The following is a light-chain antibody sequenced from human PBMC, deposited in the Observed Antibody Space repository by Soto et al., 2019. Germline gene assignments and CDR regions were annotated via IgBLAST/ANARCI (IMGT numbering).Light chain of an antibody. CDR2: WAS. CDR1: QSVFYSTNNKTY. J-gene: IGKJ1*01. CDR3: HRYQGA. Sequence: DIVMTQSPDSLAMSLGERATINCKSSQSVFYSTNNKTYLSWYQQRPGHPPKLLIYWASTRQSGVPDRFSGSGSGTDFTLTITRLEPEDFAVYFRHRYQGAFGQGTKVDTK. V-gene: IGKV4-1*01.